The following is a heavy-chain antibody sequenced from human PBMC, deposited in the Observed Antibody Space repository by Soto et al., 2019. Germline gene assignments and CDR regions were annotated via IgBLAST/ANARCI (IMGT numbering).Heavy chain of an antibody. CDR3: ARHSGLWFGDNNWFDP. CDR2: IYYSGST. V-gene: IGHV4-39*01. Sequence: PSETLSLTCTVSGGSISSSSYYWGWIRQPPGKGLEWIGSIYYSGSTYYNPSLKSRVTISVDTSKNQFSLKLHSVTAADTAVYYSARHSGLWFGDNNWFDPWGQGTLVPVSS. CDR1: GGSISSSSYY. D-gene: IGHD3-10*01. J-gene: IGHJ5*02.